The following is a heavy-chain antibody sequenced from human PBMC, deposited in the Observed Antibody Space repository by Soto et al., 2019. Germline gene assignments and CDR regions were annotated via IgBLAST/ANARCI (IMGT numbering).Heavy chain of an antibody. CDR3: ARQVMTASSPIYYFDY. CDR1: GGSISNGGYS. J-gene: IGHJ4*02. Sequence: SETLSLTCSVSGGSISNGGYSWSWIRQPPGKGLEWIGDIYHSGSTYYNPSLKSRVTISVDRSKKQFSLKLSSVTAADTAVYYCARQVMTASSPIYYFDYWGQGIPVTVS. CDR2: IYHSGST. D-gene: IGHD2-21*02. V-gene: IGHV4-30-2*01.